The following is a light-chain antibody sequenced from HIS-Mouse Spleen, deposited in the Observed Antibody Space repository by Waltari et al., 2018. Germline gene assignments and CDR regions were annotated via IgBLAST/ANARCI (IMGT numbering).Light chain of an antibody. V-gene: IGKV3-15*01. CDR1: QSVSSN. CDR2: GAS. CDR3: QQYNNWPFT. Sequence: EIVMTQSPATLSVSPGERATLSCRASQSVSSNLAWYQQKAGQAPRLLIYGASTRATGIPARLSGSWSWKEFTLTIRSMQSEDFAVYYCQQYNNWPFTFGPGTKVDIK. J-gene: IGKJ3*01.